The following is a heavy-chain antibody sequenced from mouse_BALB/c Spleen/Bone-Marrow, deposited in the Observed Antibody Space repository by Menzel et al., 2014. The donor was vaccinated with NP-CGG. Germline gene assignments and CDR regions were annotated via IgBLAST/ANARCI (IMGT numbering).Heavy chain of an antibody. J-gene: IGHJ4*01. Sequence: EVKLVESGGGLVQPGGSLRLSCATSGFTFTDYFMSWVRQPPGKALEWLGFIRNKANGYTTEYSASVKGRFTISRDSSQSILYLQLSTLRPEDSATYYCASSYALDSWGQGTSVTVSS. CDR1: GFTFTDYF. CDR3: ASSYALDS. CDR2: IRNKANGYTT. V-gene: IGHV7-3*02.